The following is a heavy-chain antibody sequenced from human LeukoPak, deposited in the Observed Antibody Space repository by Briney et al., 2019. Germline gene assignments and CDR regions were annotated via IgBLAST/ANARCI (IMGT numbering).Heavy chain of an antibody. J-gene: IGHJ4*02. CDR2: IYHSGST. V-gene: IGHV4-38-2*02. CDR1: GYSISSGYY. CDR3: ARKLRFLDPFDY. Sequence: SETLSLTCTVSGYSISSGYYWGWIRQPPGKGLEWIGSIYHSGSTYYNSSLKSRVTISVDTSKNQFSLKLSSVTAADTAVYYCARKLRFLDPFDYWGQGTLVTVSS. D-gene: IGHD3-3*01.